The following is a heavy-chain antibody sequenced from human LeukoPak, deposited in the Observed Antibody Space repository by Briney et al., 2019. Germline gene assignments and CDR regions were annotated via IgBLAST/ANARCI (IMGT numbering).Heavy chain of an antibody. CDR3: ARISRGYYYGWLWYYFDY. V-gene: IGHV4-39*01. CDR1: GGSISSSSYY. Sequence: NPSETLSLTCTVSGGSISSSSYYWGWIRQPPGKGLEWIGSIYYSGSTYYNPSLKSRVTISVDTSKNQFSLKLGSVTAADTAVYYCARISRGYYYGWLWYYFDYWGQGTLVTVSS. D-gene: IGHD3-22*01. J-gene: IGHJ4*02. CDR2: IYYSGST.